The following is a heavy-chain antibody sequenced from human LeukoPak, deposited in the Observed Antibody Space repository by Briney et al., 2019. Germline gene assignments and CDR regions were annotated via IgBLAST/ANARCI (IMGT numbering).Heavy chain of an antibody. CDR3: ARGGYYYDSSGYYLFGY. J-gene: IGHJ4*02. D-gene: IGHD3-22*01. CDR1: GFTFDDYG. V-gene: IGHV3-20*04. Sequence: PGGSLRLSCAASGFTFDDYGMSWVRQAPGKGLEWVSGINWSGGSTGYADSVKGQFTISRDNAKNSLYLQMNSLRAEDTALYYCARGGYYYDSSGYYLFGYWGQGALVTVSS. CDR2: INWSGGST.